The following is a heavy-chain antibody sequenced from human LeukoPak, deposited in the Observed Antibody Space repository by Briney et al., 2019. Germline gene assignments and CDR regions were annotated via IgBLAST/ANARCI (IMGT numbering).Heavy chain of an antibody. V-gene: IGHV1-69*17. CDR3: AIGYSSSWYGGSWFDP. Sequence: XXISXXISWVGQAPGQGREWMGGIIPIFGIENYAQKFQGRVTITADKSTSTAYMDLSSLTSEDTAVYYCAIGYSSSWYGGSWFDPCGQGTLVTVSS. CDR1: XXISXX. D-gene: IGHD6-13*01. CDR2: IIPIFGIE. J-gene: IGHJ5*02.